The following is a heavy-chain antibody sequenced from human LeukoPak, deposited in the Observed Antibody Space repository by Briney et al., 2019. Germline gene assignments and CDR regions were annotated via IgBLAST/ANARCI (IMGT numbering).Heavy chain of an antibody. CDR3: ARYAVEPHRYCSSTSCYTFDY. D-gene: IGHD2-2*01. J-gene: IGHJ4*02. CDR1: GGSISSYY. CDR2: IYYSGST. V-gene: IGHV4-39*01. Sequence: PSETLSLTCTVSGGSISSYYWGWIRQPPGKGLEWIGSIYYSGSTYYNPSLKSRVTISVDTSKNQFSLKLSSVTAADTAVYYCARYAVEPHRYCSSTSCYTFDYWGQGTLVTVSS.